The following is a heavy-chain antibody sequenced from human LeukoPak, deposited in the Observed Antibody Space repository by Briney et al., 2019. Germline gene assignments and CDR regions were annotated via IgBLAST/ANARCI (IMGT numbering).Heavy chain of an antibody. CDR2: IYRSGTT. J-gene: IGHJ4*01. Sequence: SETPSLTCTVSGDSIGTYYYNWIRQPAGKGLEWIGRIYRSGTTYYNPSLKSRLTMSVDTSKNQFSLKLRSVTAADTALYFCALLGSSALDYWGHGTLVTVSS. D-gene: IGHD3-22*01. CDR1: GDSIGTYY. V-gene: IGHV4-4*07. CDR3: ALLGSSALDY.